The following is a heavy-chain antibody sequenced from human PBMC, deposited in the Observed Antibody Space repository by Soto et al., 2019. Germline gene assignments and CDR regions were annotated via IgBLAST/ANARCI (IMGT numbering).Heavy chain of an antibody. V-gene: IGHV4-30-4*08. J-gene: IGHJ6*02. CDR2: IYYSGST. D-gene: IGHD2-2*01. Sequence: PSETLSLTCTVSGGTISSGGYYWSWIRQPPGKGLEWIGYIYYSGSTYYNPSLKSRVTISVDTSKNQFSLKLSSVTAADTAVYYCARDVTPAAAYYYYGMDVWGQGTTVTVSS. CDR1: GGTISSGGYY. CDR3: ARDVTPAAAYYYYGMDV.